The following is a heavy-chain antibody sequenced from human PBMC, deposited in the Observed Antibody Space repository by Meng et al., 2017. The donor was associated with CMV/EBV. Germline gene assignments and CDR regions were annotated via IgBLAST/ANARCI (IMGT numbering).Heavy chain of an antibody. CDR3: ARVRSEVGALWGLWTSFDP. D-gene: IGHD1-26*01. J-gene: IGHJ5*02. Sequence: SVKVSCKASGGTFSSYTISWVRQAPGQGLEWMGRIIPILGIANYAQKFQGRVTITADKSTSTAYMELSSLRSEDTAVYYCARVRSEVGALWGLWTSFDPWGQGTLGTVSS. CDR2: IIPILGIA. V-gene: IGHV1-69*02. CDR1: GGTFSSYT.